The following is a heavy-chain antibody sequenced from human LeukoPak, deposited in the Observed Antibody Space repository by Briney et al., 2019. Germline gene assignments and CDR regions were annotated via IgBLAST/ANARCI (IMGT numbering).Heavy chain of an antibody. CDR2: INQDGSVK. Sequence: QPGGPLRLSCAASGFTFRSYWMSWVRQAPGKGLEWVANINQDGSVKYYVDSVKGRFTISRDNAKNSLYVQMNSLRDEDTAVYYCARVGYSGWNLEYWGQGTLVTVSS. J-gene: IGHJ4*02. V-gene: IGHV3-7*01. CDR1: GFTFRSYW. CDR3: ARVGYSGWNLEY. D-gene: IGHD5-12*01.